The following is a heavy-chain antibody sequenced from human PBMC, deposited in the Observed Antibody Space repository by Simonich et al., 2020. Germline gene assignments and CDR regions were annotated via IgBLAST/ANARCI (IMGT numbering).Heavy chain of an antibody. CDR2: SNTNSGGT. D-gene: IGHD2-2*01. J-gene: IGHJ3*02. CDR3: ARDPVVPAAIRNAFDI. CDR1: GYTFTGYY. V-gene: IGHV1-2*02. Sequence: QVQLVQSGAEVKKPGASVKVSCKASGYTFTGYYMHWVRQAPGQGLEWRGWSNTNSGGTNYAQKFQGRVTMTRDTSISTAYMELSRLRSDDTAVYYCARDPVVPAAIRNAFDIWGQGTMVTVSS.